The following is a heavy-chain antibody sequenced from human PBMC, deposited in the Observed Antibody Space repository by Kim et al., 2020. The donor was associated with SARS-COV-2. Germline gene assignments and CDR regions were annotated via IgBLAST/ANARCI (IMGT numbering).Heavy chain of an antibody. CDR3: VDGMEV. V-gene: IGHV4-34*01. CDR2: INHSGST. J-gene: IGHJ6*02. CDR1: GGSFSGYY. Sequence: SETLSLTCAVYGGSFSGYYWSWIRQPPGKGLEWIGEINHSGSTNYNPSLKSRVTISVDTSKNQFSLKLSSVTAADTAVYYCVDGMEVWGQGTTVTVSS.